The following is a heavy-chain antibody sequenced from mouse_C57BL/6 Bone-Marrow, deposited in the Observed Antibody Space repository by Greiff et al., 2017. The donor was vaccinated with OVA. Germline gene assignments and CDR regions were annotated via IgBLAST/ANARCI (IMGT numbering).Heavy chain of an antibody. CDR3: AKSRECDYGSSYFDY. Sequence: QVQLKESDAELVKPGASVKISCKVSGYTFTDHTIHWMKQRPEQGLEWIGYIYPRDGSTKYNEKFKGKATLTADKSSSTAYMQLHSLTSEDSAVYFWAKSRECDYGSSYFDYWGQGTTLTVSS. D-gene: IGHD2-4*01. J-gene: IGHJ2*01. CDR1: GYTFTDHT. CDR2: IYPRDGST. V-gene: IGHV1-78*01.